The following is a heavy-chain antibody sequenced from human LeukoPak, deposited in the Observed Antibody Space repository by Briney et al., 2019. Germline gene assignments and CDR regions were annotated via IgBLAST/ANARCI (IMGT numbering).Heavy chain of an antibody. J-gene: IGHJ4*02. Sequence: GGSLSLSCAASGCSISSNNMSWFRQAPGKGLEWVAIIKPDGSEKYYVGSVKGRFSISRDNAKNSVYLQMNSLRAEDTAVYFCSRDWKSGYECSLGYWGQGTLVTVSS. CDR1: GCSISSNN. D-gene: IGHD5-12*01. V-gene: IGHV3-7*04. CDR3: SRDWKSGYECSLGY. CDR2: IKPDGSEK.